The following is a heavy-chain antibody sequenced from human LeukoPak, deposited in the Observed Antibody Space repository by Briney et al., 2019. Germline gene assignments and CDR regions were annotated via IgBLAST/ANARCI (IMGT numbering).Heavy chain of an antibody. D-gene: IGHD3-16*02. J-gene: IGHJ4*02. CDR2: ITSRSTI. CDR1: GFAFSTYG. Sequence: PGGSLRLPCAASGFAFSTYGMNWVRQAPGKGLEWVSYITSRSTIYYADSVKGRFTISRDNSKNTLYLQMNGLRADDTAVYYCAKDSLRTSFSVSWGQGILVTVSS. CDR3: AKDSLRTSFSVS. V-gene: IGHV3-48*01.